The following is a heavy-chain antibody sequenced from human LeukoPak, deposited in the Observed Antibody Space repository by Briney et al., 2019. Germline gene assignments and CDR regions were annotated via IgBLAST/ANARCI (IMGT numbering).Heavy chain of an antibody. V-gene: IGHV3-48*04. J-gene: IGHJ4*02. CDR1: GFTFSSYS. D-gene: IGHD3-3*01. Sequence: GGSLRLSCAASGFTFSSYSMNWVRQAPGKGLEWVSYISSSSSTIYYADSVKGRFTISRDNAKNSLYLQMNSLRAEDTALYYCARGWNTIFGVVSYTDYWGQGTLVTVSS. CDR3: ARGWNTIFGVVSYTDY. CDR2: ISSSSSTI.